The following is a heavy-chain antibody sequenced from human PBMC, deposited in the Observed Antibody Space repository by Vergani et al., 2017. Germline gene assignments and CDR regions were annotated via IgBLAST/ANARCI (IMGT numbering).Heavy chain of an antibody. CDR3: ARVNTETNGHLYYYYYMDV. V-gene: IGHV4-34*01. D-gene: IGHD4-11*01. CDR2: IDHTGRP. J-gene: IGHJ6*03. CDR1: GGSFTSYH. Sequence: QVQLQQWGGGLLKPSETLSLTCVVNGGSFTSYHWTLIRQSPGEGLEWVVDIDHTGRPDYNPSLKSRLTMSVDKSRNQFSLTLNSVTATDTAIYFCARVNTETNGHLYYYYYMDVWGQGTAVTVS.